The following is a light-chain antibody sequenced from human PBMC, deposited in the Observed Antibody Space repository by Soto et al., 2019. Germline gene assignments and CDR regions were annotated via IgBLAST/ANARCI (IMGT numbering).Light chain of an antibody. CDR2: DVR. CDR1: SSDVGAFNF. J-gene: IGLJ2*01. Sequence: QSVLTQPASVSGSPGQSITISCTGTSSDVGAFNFVSWYQQHPGKAPKLMIYDVRHRPSGVSDRFSGSKSGNTASLTIYGLQAEDEADYYCTSHTTPSPPVLFGGGTKRTFL. CDR3: TSHTTPSPPVL. V-gene: IGLV2-14*03.